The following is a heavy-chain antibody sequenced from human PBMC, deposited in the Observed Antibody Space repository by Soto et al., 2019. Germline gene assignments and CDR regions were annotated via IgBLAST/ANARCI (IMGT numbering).Heavy chain of an antibody. CDR1: GFTFSNAW. J-gene: IGHJ4*02. CDR2: IKSKTDGGTT. D-gene: IGHD1-1*01. V-gene: IGHV3-15*07. CDR3: TTWMGLVERPFDY. Sequence: EVQLVESGGGLVKPGGSLRLSCAASGFTFSNAWMNWVRQAPGKGLEWVGRIKSKTDGGTTDYAAPVKGRFTISRDDSKNTLYLQMNSLKTEDTAMYYCTTWMGLVERPFDYWGQGTLVTVSS.